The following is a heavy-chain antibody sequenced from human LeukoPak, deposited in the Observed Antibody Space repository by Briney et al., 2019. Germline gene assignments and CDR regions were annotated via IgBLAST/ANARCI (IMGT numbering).Heavy chain of an antibody. CDR2: IISSSSYI. J-gene: IGHJ6*03. CDR3: ASDGYSSSWYYYYYCMDV. D-gene: IGHD6-13*01. V-gene: IGHV3-21*01. Sequence: GGTLRLSCAVSGFTFSRYSMNWVRQAPAKGLEWVSSIISSSSYIHYADSVKGRFTISRDNEKNSLYLQMISLRAGDRAVYYCASDGYSSSWYYYYYCMDVWGKGAKGTVTS. CDR1: GFTFSRYS.